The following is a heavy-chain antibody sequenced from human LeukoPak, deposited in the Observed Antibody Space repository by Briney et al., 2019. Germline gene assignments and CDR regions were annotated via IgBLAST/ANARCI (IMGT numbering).Heavy chain of an antibody. CDR2: IRDDGSNK. CDR1: GFTFSSYG. J-gene: IGHJ4*02. CDR3: GKERDTALVTIDY. D-gene: IGHD5-18*01. V-gene: IGHV3-30*02. Sequence: GGSLRLSCAASGFTFSSYGMHWVRQAPGKGLEWVSFIRDDGSNKYYADSVKGRFTISRDNSKKTLYLQMNSLRAEGTAVYYCGKERDTALVTIDYWGQGTLVTVSS.